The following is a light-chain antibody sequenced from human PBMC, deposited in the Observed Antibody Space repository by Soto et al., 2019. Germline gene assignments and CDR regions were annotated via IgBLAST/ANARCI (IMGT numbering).Light chain of an antibody. V-gene: IGKV1-5*03. Sequence: DIQMTQSPSALSASVGDRVIITCRASQSISSWLAWYQQKPGKAPKLLIYQASILESGVPSRFGGTRSGTEFTLTISSLQPDDFATYYCQQYSGIWTFDQGTKVEIK. J-gene: IGKJ1*01. CDR1: QSISSW. CDR2: QAS. CDR3: QQYSGIWT.